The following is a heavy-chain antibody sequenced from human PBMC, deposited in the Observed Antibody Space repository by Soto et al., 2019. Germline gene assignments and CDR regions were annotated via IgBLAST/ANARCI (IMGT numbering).Heavy chain of an antibody. CDR2: MYNTGST. J-gene: IGHJ6*02. Sequence: SETLFLPLTFSCCPLNRYHLGWVRQPPGEGLEVIGYMYNTGSTVYNPSFKSRVTISVDTSKNQFSLKLNSVTAADTAVYYCARDLWGYCGTDCYPLDVWGQGTTVTVSS. CDR3: ARDLWGYCGTDCYPLDV. D-gene: IGHD2-21*02. CDR1: CCPLNRYH. V-gene: IGHV4-59*01.